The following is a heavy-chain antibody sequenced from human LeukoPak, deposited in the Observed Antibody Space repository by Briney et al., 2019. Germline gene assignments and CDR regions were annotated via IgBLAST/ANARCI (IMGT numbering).Heavy chain of an antibody. CDR2: IIGSGGST. Sequence: GGSLRLSCAASGFSFSSCSMSWWRQAPARGVQGGSAIIGSGGSTYYADSVKGRFTISRDNSKNTLYLQMNSLRAEDTAVYYCAKKGVATIYNYYYYMDVWGKGTTVTVSS. V-gene: IGHV3-23*01. J-gene: IGHJ6*03. CDR1: GFSFSSCS. D-gene: IGHD5-24*01. CDR3: AKKGVATIYNYYYYMDV.